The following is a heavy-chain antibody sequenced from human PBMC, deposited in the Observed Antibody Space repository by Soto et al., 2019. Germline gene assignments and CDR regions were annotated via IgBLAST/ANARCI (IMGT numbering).Heavy chain of an antibody. Sequence: LRLSCAASGFTFSDYYMSWIRQAPGKGLEWVSYISSSGSTIYYAGSVKGRFTISRDNAKNSLYLQMNSLRAEDTAVYYCASANYYYGMDVWGQGTTVTVSS. V-gene: IGHV3-11*01. J-gene: IGHJ6*02. CDR1: GFTFSDYY. D-gene: IGHD2-15*01. CDR2: ISSSGSTI. CDR3: ASANYYYGMDV.